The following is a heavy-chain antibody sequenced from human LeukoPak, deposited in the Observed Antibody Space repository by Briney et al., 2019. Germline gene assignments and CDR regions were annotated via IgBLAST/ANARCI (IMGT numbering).Heavy chain of an antibody. J-gene: IGHJ6*03. CDR3: ARHRGYDSSGHYYYYYMDV. D-gene: IGHD3-22*01. CDR2: IYPGDSDT. Sequence: GESLKISCKGSGYSFTSYWIGWVRQMPGKGLEWMGIIYPGDSDTRYSPSFQGQVTISADKSISTAYLQWSSLTASDTAMYYCARHRGYDSSGHYYYYYMDVWGKGTTVTVSS. V-gene: IGHV5-51*01. CDR1: GYSFTSYW.